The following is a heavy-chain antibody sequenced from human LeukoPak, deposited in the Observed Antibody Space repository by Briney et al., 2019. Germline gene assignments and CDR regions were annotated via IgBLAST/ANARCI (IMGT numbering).Heavy chain of an antibody. CDR1: GYTFTSYY. Sequence: ASVKVSCKASGYTFTSYYMHWVRQATGQGLEWMGWMNPNSGNTGCAQKFQGRVTMTRNTSISTAYMELSSLRSEDTAVYYCASNVDTAMVTLNYWGQGTLVTVSS. CDR2: MNPNSGNT. D-gene: IGHD5-18*01. J-gene: IGHJ4*02. V-gene: IGHV1-8*02. CDR3: ASNVDTAMVTLNY.